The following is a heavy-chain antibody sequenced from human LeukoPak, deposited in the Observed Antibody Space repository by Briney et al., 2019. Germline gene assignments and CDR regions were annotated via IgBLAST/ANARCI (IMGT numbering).Heavy chain of an antibody. J-gene: IGHJ4*02. Sequence: TGGSLRLSCAASGFPFSTYVMTWVRQAPGKGLEWVSSISGGGDYTYYADSVKGRFTISRDNSKNTLYLQMNSLRAEDSAVYHCAKRDSGDYFPYCLDYWGPGTLVTVSS. D-gene: IGHD3-22*01. CDR1: GFPFSTYV. CDR2: ISGGGDYT. V-gene: IGHV3-23*01. CDR3: AKRDSGDYFPYCLDY.